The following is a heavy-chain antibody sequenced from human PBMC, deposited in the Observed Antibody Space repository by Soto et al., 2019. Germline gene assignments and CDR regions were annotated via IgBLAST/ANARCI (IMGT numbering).Heavy chain of an antibody. CDR2: IYPGDSDT. J-gene: IGHJ3*02. Sequence: GESPKISCKGSGYSFTSYWIGWVRQMPGKGLEWMGIIYPGDSDTRYSPSFQGQVTISADKSISTAYLQWSSLKASDTAMYYCARPLAAAGPLDAFDIWGQGTMVTVS. CDR1: GYSFTSYW. CDR3: ARPLAAAGPLDAFDI. D-gene: IGHD6-13*01. V-gene: IGHV5-51*01.